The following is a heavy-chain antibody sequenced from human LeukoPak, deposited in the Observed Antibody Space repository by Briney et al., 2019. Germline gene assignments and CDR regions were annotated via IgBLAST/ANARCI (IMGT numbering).Heavy chain of an antibody. CDR3: ARRIVRFGADWFDP. V-gene: IGHV4-34*01. J-gene: IGHJ5*02. CDR2: INHSGST. D-gene: IGHD3-10*01. CDR1: GGSFSGYY. Sequence: SETLSLTCAVYGGSFSGYYWSWIRQPPGKGLEWIGEINHSGSTNYNPSLKSRVTISVDTSKNQFALKLSSVTAADTAVYYYARRIVRFGADWFDPWGQGTLVTVSS.